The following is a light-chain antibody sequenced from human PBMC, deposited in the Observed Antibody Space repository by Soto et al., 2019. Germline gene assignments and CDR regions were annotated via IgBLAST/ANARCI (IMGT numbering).Light chain of an antibody. CDR3: QHYGSSPLT. CDR1: QSVGSY. J-gene: IGKJ4*01. V-gene: IGKV3-11*01. CDR2: DAS. Sequence: EIVLTQSPATLSLSPGERATLSCRASQSVGSYLAWYQQKPGQAPRLLIYDASNRATGIPARFSGSGSGTDFTLTISSLEPEDFAVFYCQHYGSSPLTFGGGTKV.